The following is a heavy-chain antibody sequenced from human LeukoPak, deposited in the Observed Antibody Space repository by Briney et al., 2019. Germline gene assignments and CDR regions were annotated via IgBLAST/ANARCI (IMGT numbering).Heavy chain of an antibody. V-gene: IGHV3-23*01. CDR3: AKSILMTTVTTYYFDY. D-gene: IGHD4-17*01. Sequence: PGGSLRLSCAASGFTFSSYAMSWVRQAPGKGLEWVSTISGSGGSIYYADSVKGRFTISRDNSKNTLYLQMNSLGAEDTAVYYCAKSILMTTVTTYYFDYWGQGTLVTVSS. J-gene: IGHJ4*02. CDR2: ISGSGGSI. CDR1: GFTFSSYA.